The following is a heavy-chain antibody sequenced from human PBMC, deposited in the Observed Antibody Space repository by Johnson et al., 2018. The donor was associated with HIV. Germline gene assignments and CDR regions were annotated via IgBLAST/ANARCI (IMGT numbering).Heavy chain of an antibody. D-gene: IGHD6-13*01. CDR1: GFTFSSHA. Sequence: QVQLVESGGGVVQPGSSLRLSCAASGFTFSSHAMHWVRQAPGKGLEWVTFISNDGSNKYYADSVRGRFTISRDNSKNTLYLQMNSLRAEDTAVYYCAREGEGYSSSWYDAFDIWGQGTMVTVSS. CDR3: AREGEGYSSSWYDAFDI. V-gene: IGHV3-30*04. CDR2: ISNDGSNK. J-gene: IGHJ3*02.